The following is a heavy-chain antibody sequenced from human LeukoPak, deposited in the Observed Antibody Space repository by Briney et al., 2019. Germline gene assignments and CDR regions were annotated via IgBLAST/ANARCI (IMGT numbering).Heavy chain of an antibody. CDR1: GGSISSSSYY. D-gene: IGHD6-13*01. CDR3: ASVKAAAFDY. V-gene: IGHV4-39*07. J-gene: IGHJ4*02. CDR2: IYYSGST. Sequence: PSETLSLTCTVSGGSISSSSYYWGWIRQPPGKGLEWIGSIYYSGSTYYNPSLKSRVTISVDTSKNQFSLKLSSVTAADTAAYYCASVKAAAFDYWGQGTLVTVSS.